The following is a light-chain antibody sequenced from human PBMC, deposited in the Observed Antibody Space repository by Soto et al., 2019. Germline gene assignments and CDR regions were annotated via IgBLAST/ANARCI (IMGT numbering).Light chain of an antibody. J-gene: IGKJ4*01. CDR1: QGISNY. Sequence: DIQMTQSPSSLSASVGDRVTITCRASQGISNYLAWYQQKPGKVPKLLIYAASTLQSGVPFRFSGSGSGTDFTLTISRLQPEDVANYYCPKYNSGPPLTFGGGTKVEIK. CDR2: AAS. V-gene: IGKV1-27*01. CDR3: PKYNSGPPLT.